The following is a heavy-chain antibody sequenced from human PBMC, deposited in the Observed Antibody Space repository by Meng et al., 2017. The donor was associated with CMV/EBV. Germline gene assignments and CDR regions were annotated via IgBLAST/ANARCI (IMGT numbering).Heavy chain of an antibody. CDR2: IYPGDSDT. V-gene: IGHV5-51*01. D-gene: IGHD3-3*01. CDR3: ARQYYDFWSGYYPPMGAFDI. CDR1: GYSFTSYW. Sequence: KVSCKGSGYSFTSYWIGWVRQMPGKGLEWMGIIYPGDSDTRYSPSFRGQVTISADKSISTAYLQWSSLKASDTAMYYCARQYYDFWSGYYPPMGAFDIWGQGTMVTVSS. J-gene: IGHJ3*02.